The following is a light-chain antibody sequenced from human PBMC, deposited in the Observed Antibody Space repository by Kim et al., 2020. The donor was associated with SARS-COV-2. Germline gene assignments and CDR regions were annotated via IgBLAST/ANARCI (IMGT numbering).Light chain of an antibody. CDR1: TGAVTSGHY. J-gene: IGLJ3*02. CDR3: LLSYSGGRRV. V-gene: IGLV7-46*01. Sequence: QAVVTQEPSLTVSPGGTVTLTCGSNTGAVTSGHYPYWFQQKPGQAPTTLIYDTGNKHSWTPARFSGSLLGDKAALILSGAQPEDEADYYCLLSYSGGRRVFGGGTQLTV. CDR2: DTG.